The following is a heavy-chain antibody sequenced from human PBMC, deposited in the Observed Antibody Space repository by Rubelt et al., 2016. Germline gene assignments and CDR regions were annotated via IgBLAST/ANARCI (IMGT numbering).Heavy chain of an antibody. J-gene: IGHJ5*02. CDR3: ARHLNIAAAGP. CDR2: INHSGST. D-gene: IGHD6-13*01. CDR1: GGSFSGYY. Sequence: QVRLQQWGAGLLKPSETLSLTCAVYGGSFSGYYWSWIRQPPGKGLEWIGEINHSGSTNYNPSLKSRVTISVDTYKNQFALKLSSVTAADTAVYYCARHLNIAAAGPWGQGTLVTVSS. V-gene: IGHV4-34*01.